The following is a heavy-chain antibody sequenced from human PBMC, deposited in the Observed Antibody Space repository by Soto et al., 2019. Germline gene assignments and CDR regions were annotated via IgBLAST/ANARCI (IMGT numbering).Heavy chain of an antibody. CDR2: MNPNSGNT. CDR3: ARAVSLYCSGGSCYSYYMDV. J-gene: IGHJ6*03. CDR1: GYTFTSYD. V-gene: IGHV1-8*01. Sequence: VASVKVSCKASGYTFTSYDINWVRQATGQGLEWMGWMNPNSGNTGYAQKFQGRVTMTRNTSISTAYMELSSLRSEDTAVYYCARAVSLYCSGGSCYSYYMDVWGKGTTVTVSS. D-gene: IGHD2-15*01.